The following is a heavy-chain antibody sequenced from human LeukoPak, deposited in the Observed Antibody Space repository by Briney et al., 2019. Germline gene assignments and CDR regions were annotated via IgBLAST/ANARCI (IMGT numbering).Heavy chain of an antibody. CDR1: GGSFSSYA. D-gene: IGHD4-17*01. CDR3: ARMYGDYVYYYYYGMDV. J-gene: IGHJ6*02. Sequence: ASVKVSCKASGGSFSSYAISWVRQAPGQGLEWMGRIIPILGIANYAQKFQGRVTITADKSTSTAYMELSSLRSEDTAVYYCARMYGDYVYYYYYGMDVWGQGTTVTVSS. CDR2: IIPILGIA. V-gene: IGHV1-69*04.